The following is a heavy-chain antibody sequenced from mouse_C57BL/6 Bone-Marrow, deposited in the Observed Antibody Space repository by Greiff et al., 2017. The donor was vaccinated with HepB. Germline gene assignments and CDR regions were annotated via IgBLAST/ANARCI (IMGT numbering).Heavy chain of an antibody. CDR3: TRARTNWERYFDV. CDR2: IYPGNSDT. CDR1: GYTFTSYW. V-gene: IGHV1-5*01. J-gene: IGHJ1*03. Sequence: VQLQQSGTVLARPGASVKMSCKTSGYTFTSYWMHWVKQRPGQGLEWIGAIYPGNSDTSYNQKFKGKAKLTAVTSASTAYMELSSLTNEDSAVYYCTRARTNWERYFDVWGTGTTVTVSS. D-gene: IGHD4-1*01.